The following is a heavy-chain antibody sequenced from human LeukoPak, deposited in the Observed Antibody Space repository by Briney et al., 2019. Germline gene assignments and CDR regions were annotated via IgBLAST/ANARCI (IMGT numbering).Heavy chain of an antibody. CDR1: GFTFSGNY. V-gene: IGHV3-66*02. D-gene: IGHD5-24*01. Sequence: QSGGSLRLSCVVSGFTFSGNYMNWVRQAPGKGLEWVSVIYSDGDTYYADSVKGRFTISRDSSRNTLSLQMNSLKPEDTAVYYCARDPRDGYGHFDYWGQGTLVTVSS. J-gene: IGHJ4*02. CDR3: ARDPRDGYGHFDY. CDR2: IYSDGDT.